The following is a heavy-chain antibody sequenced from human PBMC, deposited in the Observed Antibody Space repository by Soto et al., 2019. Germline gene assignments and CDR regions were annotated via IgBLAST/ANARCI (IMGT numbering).Heavy chain of an antibody. CDR2: IYYSGST. V-gene: IGHV4-31*03. CDR1: GGSISSGGYY. CDR3: ARWRAVPSDGVDV. J-gene: IGHJ6*02. Sequence: SETLSLTCTVSGGSISSGGYYWSWIRQHPGKGLEWIGYIYYSGSTYYNPSLKSRVTISVDTSKNQFSLKLSSVTAADTAVYYCARWRAVPSDGVDVWGQGTTVTVSS.